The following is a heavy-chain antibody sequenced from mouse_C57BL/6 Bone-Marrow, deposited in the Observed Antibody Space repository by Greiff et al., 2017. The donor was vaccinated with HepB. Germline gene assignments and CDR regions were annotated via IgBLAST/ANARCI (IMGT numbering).Heavy chain of an antibody. Sequence: QVQLQQPGAELVKPGASVKLSCKASGYTFTSYWMHWVKQRPGQGLEWIGMIHPNSGSTNYNEKFKSKATLTVDKSSSTAYMQLSSLTSEDSAVYYCARSNSYYRYYFDYWGQGTTLTVSS. V-gene: IGHV1-64*01. CDR3: ARSNSYYRYYFDY. CDR2: IHPNSGST. D-gene: IGHD2-12*01. J-gene: IGHJ2*01. CDR1: GYTFTSYW.